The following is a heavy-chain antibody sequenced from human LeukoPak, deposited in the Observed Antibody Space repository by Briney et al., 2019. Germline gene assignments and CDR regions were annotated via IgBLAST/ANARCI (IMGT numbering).Heavy chain of an antibody. Sequence: SETLSLTCTVSGGTISSYYWSWIRQPPGKGLEWIGYIYYSGSTNYNPSLKSRVTISVDTSKNQFSLKLSSVTAADTAVYYCARGASSSSGGYYYYYMDVWGKGTTLTVSS. CDR1: GGTISSYY. CDR2: IYYSGST. V-gene: IGHV4-59*01. CDR3: ARGASSSSGGYYYYYMDV. J-gene: IGHJ6*03. D-gene: IGHD6-6*01.